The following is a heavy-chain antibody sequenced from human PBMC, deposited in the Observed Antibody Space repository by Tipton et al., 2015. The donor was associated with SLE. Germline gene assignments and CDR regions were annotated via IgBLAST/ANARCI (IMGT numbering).Heavy chain of an antibody. CDR1: GVSVSSYY. Sequence: TLSLTCTVSGVSVSSYYWSWVRQPAGKGLEWIGRIYTSASTIYNPSLKSRVTLSSDTPKNQFSLRVRSVTAADTAVYYCARGGGSYYDYWGQGTLVTVSS. CDR3: ARGGGSYYDY. CDR2: IYTSAST. V-gene: IGHV4-4*07. J-gene: IGHJ4*02. D-gene: IGHD1-26*01.